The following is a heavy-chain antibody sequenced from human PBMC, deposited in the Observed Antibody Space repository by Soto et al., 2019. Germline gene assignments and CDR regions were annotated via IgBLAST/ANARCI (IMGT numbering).Heavy chain of an antibody. V-gene: IGHV3-30-3*01. Sequence: QVQLVESGGGVVQPGRSLRLSCAASGFTFSSYAMHWVRQAPGKGLEWVAVISYDGSNKYYADSVKGRFTISRDNSKNTLYLQMNSLRAEDTAVYYCAREHRANYYDSGFSDLWGRGTLVTVSS. D-gene: IGHD3-22*01. CDR2: ISYDGSNK. CDR1: GFTFSSYA. CDR3: AREHRANYYDSGFSDL. J-gene: IGHJ2*01.